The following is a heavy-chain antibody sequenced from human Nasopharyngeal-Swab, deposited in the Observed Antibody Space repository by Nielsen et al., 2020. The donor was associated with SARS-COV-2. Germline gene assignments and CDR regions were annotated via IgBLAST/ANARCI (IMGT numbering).Heavy chain of an antibody. J-gene: IGHJ4*02. CDR1: GGSFSGYY. Sequence: SETLSLTCAAYGGSFSGYYWSWIRQPPGKGLEWIGEINHSGSTNYNPSLKSRVTISVDTSKNQFSLKLSSVTAADTAVYYCARVIVGADYFDYWGQGTLVTVSS. D-gene: IGHD1-26*01. CDR3: ARVIVGADYFDY. V-gene: IGHV4-34*01. CDR2: INHSGST.